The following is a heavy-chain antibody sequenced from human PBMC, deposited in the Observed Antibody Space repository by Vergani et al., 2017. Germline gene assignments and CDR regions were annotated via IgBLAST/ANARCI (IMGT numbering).Heavy chain of an antibody. CDR1: GFTFSSYA. CDR3: ARVWSSGGAGFDY. Sequence: QVQLVESGGGVVQPGRSLRLSCAASGFTFSSYAMHWVRQAPGKGLEWVAVISYDGSNKYYADSVKGRFTISRDNSKNTLYLQMNSLRAEDTAVYYCARVWSSGGAGFDYWGQGTLVTVSS. J-gene: IGHJ4*02. D-gene: IGHD6-19*01. CDR2: ISYDGSNK. V-gene: IGHV3-30-3*01.